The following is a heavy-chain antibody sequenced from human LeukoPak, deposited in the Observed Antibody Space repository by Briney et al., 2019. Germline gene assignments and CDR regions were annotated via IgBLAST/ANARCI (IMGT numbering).Heavy chain of an antibody. CDR2: IYYSGSI. J-gene: IGHJ5*02. CDR1: GGSISSYY. V-gene: IGHV4-59*08. Sequence: SETLSLTCSVSGGSISSYYWSWIRQPPGKGLEWIGYIYYSGSINYNPSLKSRVTISVDTSKNQFSLKLSSVTAADTAVYCCARHLGYCSSTSCYPNWFDPWGQGTLVTVSP. CDR3: ARHLGYCSSTSCYPNWFDP. D-gene: IGHD2-2*01.